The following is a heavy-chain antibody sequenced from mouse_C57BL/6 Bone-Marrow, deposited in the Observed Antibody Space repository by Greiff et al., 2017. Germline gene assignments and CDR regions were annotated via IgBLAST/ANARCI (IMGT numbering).Heavy chain of an antibody. Sequence: QVQLQQPGTELVKPGASVKLSCKASGYTFTSYWMHWVKQRPGQGLEWIGNIKPSNGGTNYNEKFKSKATLTVDKSSSTAYIQLSSLTSEDSAVYYCARGTYYYGSSYSYYAMDYWGQGTSVTVSS. V-gene: IGHV1-53*01. CDR1: GYTFTSYW. CDR3: ARGTYYYGSSYSYYAMDY. J-gene: IGHJ4*01. D-gene: IGHD1-1*01. CDR2: IKPSNGGT.